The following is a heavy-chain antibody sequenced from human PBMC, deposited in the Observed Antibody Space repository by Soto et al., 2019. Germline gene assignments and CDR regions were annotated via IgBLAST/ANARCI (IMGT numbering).Heavy chain of an antibody. CDR1: GYTFTVYY. V-gene: IGHV1-2*04. CDR3: ARDLGYSSSWHGTGVYYGMDV. D-gene: IGHD6-13*01. Sequence: SVKVSCKASGYTFTVYYMHCVRQAPVQWRDWMGWINPNSGGTNYAQKFQGWVTVTRDTSISTAYMELSRLRSDDTAVYYCARDLGYSSSWHGTGVYYGMDVWGQGTTVTVSS. CDR2: INPNSGGT. J-gene: IGHJ6*02.